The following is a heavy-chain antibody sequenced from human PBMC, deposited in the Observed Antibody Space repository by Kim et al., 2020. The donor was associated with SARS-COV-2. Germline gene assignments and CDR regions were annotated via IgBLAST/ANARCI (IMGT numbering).Heavy chain of an antibody. Sequence: APVKGRLTISRDDSKNTLYLQMNSLKTEDTAVYYCTCTAYRYYGSGSYLIWGQGTLVTVSS. D-gene: IGHD3-10*01. CDR3: TCTAYRYYGSGSYLI. J-gene: IGHJ4*02. V-gene: IGHV3-15*01.